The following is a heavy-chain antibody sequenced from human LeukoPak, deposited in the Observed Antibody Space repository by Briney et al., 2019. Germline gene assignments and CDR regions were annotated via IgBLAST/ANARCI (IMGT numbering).Heavy chain of an antibody. CDR1: GGSFSGYS. J-gene: IGHJ4*02. Sequence: KPSETLSLTCAVYGGSFSGYSWSWIRQPPGKGLEWIGEIHRSGSTNYHPSLKSRVTISVDTSKNQFSLKLSSVTAADTAVYYCARGIPHYCSSTTCPNGYWGQGTLVTVSS. CDR2: IHRSGST. V-gene: IGHV4-34*01. D-gene: IGHD2-2*01. CDR3: ARGIPHYCSSTTCPNGY.